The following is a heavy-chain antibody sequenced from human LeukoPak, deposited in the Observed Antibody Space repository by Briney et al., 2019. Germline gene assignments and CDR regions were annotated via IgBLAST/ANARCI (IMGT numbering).Heavy chain of an antibody. D-gene: IGHD1-1*01. Sequence: GGSPRLSCAASGFTFSDYYMSWIRQAPGKGLEWVSYISSSSSYTNYADSVKGRFTISRDNAKNSLYLQMNSLRAEDTAVYYCARDSVAGTASGDYWGQGTLVTVSS. J-gene: IGHJ4*02. CDR2: ISSSSSYT. CDR3: ARDSVAGTASGDY. V-gene: IGHV3-11*06. CDR1: GFTFSDYY.